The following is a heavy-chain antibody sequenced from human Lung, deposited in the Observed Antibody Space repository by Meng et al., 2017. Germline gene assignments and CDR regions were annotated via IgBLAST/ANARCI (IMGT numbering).Heavy chain of an antibody. CDR1: GFTFSRSA. J-gene: IGHJ4*02. Sequence: VGSAVGVFKVGWSLIRTCAALGFTFSRSAMHWVRQAPGKGLEWVAAISYDGSNQHYADSVKGRFTISRDNSENTLYLQMNSLRAEDTAVYYCARNNYGDYYFDYWGQGTLVTVSS. V-gene: IGHV3-30*01. D-gene: IGHD4-17*01. CDR2: ISYDGSNQ. CDR3: ARNNYGDYYFDY.